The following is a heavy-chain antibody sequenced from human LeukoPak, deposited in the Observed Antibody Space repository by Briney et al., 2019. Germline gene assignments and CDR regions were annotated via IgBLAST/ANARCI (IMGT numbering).Heavy chain of an antibody. Sequence: GASVKVSCKASGYTFTCYYIHWVRHAPGQGLEWMGCINPNSGGTNYAQKFQGRVTMTRDKSISTAYMELSRLRSDDTAVYYCARDTHWFDPWGKGTLVTVSS. CDR1: GYTFTCYY. J-gene: IGHJ5*02. V-gene: IGHV1-2*02. CDR3: ARDTHWFDP. CDR2: INPNSGGT.